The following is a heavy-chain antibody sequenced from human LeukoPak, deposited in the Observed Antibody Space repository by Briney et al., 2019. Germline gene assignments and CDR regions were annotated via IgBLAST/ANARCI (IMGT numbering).Heavy chain of an antibody. CDR1: GFTFSSYW. CDR2: IKQDGSGK. V-gene: IGHV3-7*01. CDR3: ARDEGRDELLEV. J-gene: IGHJ4*02. D-gene: IGHD2-15*01. Sequence: PGGNLRLSCAASGFTFSSYWMSWVRQAPGQGLEWVANIKQDGSGKYYVDSVKGRFTISRDNAKNSLYLQMNSLRAEDTAVYYCARDEGRDELLEVWGQGTLVTVSS.